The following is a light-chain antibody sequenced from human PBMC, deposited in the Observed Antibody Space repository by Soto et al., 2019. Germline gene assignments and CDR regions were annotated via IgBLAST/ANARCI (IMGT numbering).Light chain of an antibody. CDR3: QSFDSALSAYV. J-gene: IGLJ1*01. Sequence: QPVLTQPPSVSGAPGQRVVISCAGSSSNIGAGYDLHWYQHLPGTAPKLLIYDDNNRPSGVPDRFSGSRSGTSASLAITGLQAEDEADYYCQSFDSALSAYVFGTGTKVTVL. CDR2: DDN. CDR1: SSNIGAGYD. V-gene: IGLV1-40*01.